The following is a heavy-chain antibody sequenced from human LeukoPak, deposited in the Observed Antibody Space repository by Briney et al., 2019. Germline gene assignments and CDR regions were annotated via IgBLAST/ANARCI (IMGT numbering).Heavy chain of an antibody. CDR2: IKQHGSEQ. Sequence: GGSLRLSCAASGFTFSSYWMSWVRQAPGKGLEWVANIKQHGSEQYYVDSVKGRFTISRDNAKNSLYLQMDSLRAEDTAVYYCATLASTARSFDYWGQGTLVTVSS. J-gene: IGHJ4*02. V-gene: IGHV3-7*02. CDR1: GFTFSSYW. CDR3: ATLASTARSFDY. D-gene: IGHD3-3*02.